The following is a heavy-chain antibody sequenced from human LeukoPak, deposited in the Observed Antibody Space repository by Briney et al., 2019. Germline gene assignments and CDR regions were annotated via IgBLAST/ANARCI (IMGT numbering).Heavy chain of an antibody. Sequence: ASVKVSCKASGYTFTSYPIHWVRQGPGQTLEWMGWINAGNGNTKYSQKFQGRVTLTRDTSASTAYMELSSLRSEDTAIYYCARETSFHYDSNWFDPWGQGTLVTVSS. CDR1: GYTFTSYP. D-gene: IGHD3-10*01. J-gene: IGHJ5*02. CDR3: ARETSFHYDSNWFDP. CDR2: INAGNGNT. V-gene: IGHV1-3*01.